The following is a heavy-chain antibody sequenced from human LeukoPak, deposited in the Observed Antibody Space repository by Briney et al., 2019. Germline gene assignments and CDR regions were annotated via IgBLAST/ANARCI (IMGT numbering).Heavy chain of an antibody. CDR3: ARLIHYDSSGYLDY. D-gene: IGHD3-22*01. CDR2: INYSGST. J-gene: IGHJ4*02. Sequence: SETLSLTCAVYGGSFSSYYWSWIRQPLGKGLEWIGKINYSGSTNYNPSLKSRVTISVDMSKNQFSLKLTSVTAADTAVYYCARLIHYDSSGYLDYWGQGSLVTVSS. CDR1: GGSFSSYY. V-gene: IGHV4-34*01.